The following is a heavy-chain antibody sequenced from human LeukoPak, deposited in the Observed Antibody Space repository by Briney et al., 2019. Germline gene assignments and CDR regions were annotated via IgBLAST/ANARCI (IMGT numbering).Heavy chain of an antibody. CDR2: ISYDGSNK. J-gene: IGHJ4*02. CDR1: GFTLSSYA. Sequence: GGSLRLSCAASGFTLSSYAMHWVRQAPGKGLEWVAVISYDGSNKYYADSVKGRFTISRDNSKNTLYLQMNSLRAEDTAVYYCAKGESGYSYGSYSGWGQGTLVTVSS. CDR3: AKGESGYSYGSYSG. V-gene: IGHV3-30-3*01. D-gene: IGHD5-18*01.